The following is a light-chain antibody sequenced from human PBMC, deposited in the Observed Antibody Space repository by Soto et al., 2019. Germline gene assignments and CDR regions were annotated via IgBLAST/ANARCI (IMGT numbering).Light chain of an antibody. CDR1: QTIIRY. CDR3: QQSYSTLFT. CDR2: AAS. Sequence: DIQMTQSPSSLSASVGDRVTITCRASQTIIRYLNWYQQKPGRAPNLLIYAASSLQSGVPSRFSGSGSGTEFTLTISSLQPEDFATYYCQQSYSTLFTFGPGTKVESK. J-gene: IGKJ3*01. V-gene: IGKV1-39*01.